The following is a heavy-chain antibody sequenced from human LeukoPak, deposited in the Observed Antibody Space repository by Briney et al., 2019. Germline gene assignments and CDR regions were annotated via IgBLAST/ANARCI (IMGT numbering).Heavy chain of an antibody. Sequence: PSETLSLTCSVSGSSMNLYSWNWIRQSPGKGLEWIAYMYYSGTTNYNPSLENRAAISLDLSRHQFSLRLNSVTAADTAVYYCAREFGSSGAFDIWGQGTMVTVSS. J-gene: IGHJ3*02. CDR2: MYYSGTT. D-gene: IGHD6-6*01. V-gene: IGHV4-59*12. CDR1: GSSMNLYS. CDR3: AREFGSSGAFDI.